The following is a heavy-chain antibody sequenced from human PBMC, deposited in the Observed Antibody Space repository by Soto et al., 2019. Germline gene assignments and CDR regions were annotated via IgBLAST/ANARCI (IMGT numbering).Heavy chain of an antibody. CDR2: ISYDGTNK. V-gene: IGHV3-30*18. CDR3: AKDLQSYGDYDYYCYGMDV. CDR1: GFTFSTYG. Sequence: QVQLVESGGGEVQPGRSLTISCAASGFTFSTYGMHWVRQTPGKGLEWVAVISYDGTNKFYSESVKGRLTISRDNFKNTLTLQMNRLRADDTAVYSCAKDLQSYGDYDYYCYGMDVWGLGTRVTVSS. D-gene: IGHD4-17*01. J-gene: IGHJ6*02.